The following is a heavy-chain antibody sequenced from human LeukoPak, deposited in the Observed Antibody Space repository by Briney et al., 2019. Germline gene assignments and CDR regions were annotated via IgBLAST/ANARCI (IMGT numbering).Heavy chain of an antibody. CDR1: GGSISSSSSF. D-gene: IGHD2-15*01. CDR3: ARLSARSFSYYFDY. Sequence: SETLSLTCTVSGGSISSSSSFWGWIRQPPGKGLDWIGSIYYSGNTYYNPSLKSRVTISVDTSKNQFSLRLNSVTAADTAVYYCARLSARSFSYYFDYWGQGTLVTVSS. V-gene: IGHV4-39*01. CDR2: IYYSGNT. J-gene: IGHJ4*02.